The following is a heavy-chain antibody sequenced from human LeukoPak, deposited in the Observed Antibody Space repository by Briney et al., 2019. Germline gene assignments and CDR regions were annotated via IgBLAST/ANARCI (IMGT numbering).Heavy chain of an antibody. J-gene: IGHJ6*02. V-gene: IGHV3-23*01. CDR3: AKDSSGAAAGYYYYYYGMDV. D-gene: IGHD6-13*01. Sequence: GGSLRLSCAASGFTFSSCAMRWVRQAPGKGLEWVSAISGSGGSTYYADSVKGRFTISRDNSKNTLYLQMNSLRAEDTAVYYCAKDSSGAAAGYYYYYYGMDVWGQGTTVTVSS. CDR1: GFTFSSCA. CDR2: ISGSGGST.